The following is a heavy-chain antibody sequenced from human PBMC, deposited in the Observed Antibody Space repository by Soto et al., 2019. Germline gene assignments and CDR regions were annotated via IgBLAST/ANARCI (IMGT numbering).Heavy chain of an antibody. V-gene: IGHV3-66*01. CDR2: IYSGGST. CDR1: GFTVSSNY. Sequence: EVQLVESGGGLVQPGGSLRLSCAASGFTVSSNYMSWVRQAPGKGLEWVSVIYSGGSTYYADSVKGRFTISRDNSKNTLYLQMNSLRAEDTAVYYCARVAPRDYYGMDVWGQGTTVTVSS. CDR3: ARVAPRDYYGMDV. J-gene: IGHJ6*02.